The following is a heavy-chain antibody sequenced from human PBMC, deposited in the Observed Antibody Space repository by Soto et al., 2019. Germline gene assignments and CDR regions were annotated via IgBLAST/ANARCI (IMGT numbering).Heavy chain of an antibody. CDR3: ARRWGSAADY. D-gene: IGHD2-15*01. Sequence: SETLSLTCTVSGGSISSSSSYWGWIRQPPGKGLEWIGSISYSGSTNYNPSLKSRVTISVDTSKNQFSLKLSCVTAADTAVYYCARRWGSAADYWGQGTLVTVSS. CDR1: GGSISSSSSY. V-gene: IGHV4-39*07. J-gene: IGHJ4*02. CDR2: ISYSGST.